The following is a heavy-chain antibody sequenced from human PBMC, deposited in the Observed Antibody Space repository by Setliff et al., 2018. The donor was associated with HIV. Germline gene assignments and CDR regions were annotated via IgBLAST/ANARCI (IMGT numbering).Heavy chain of an antibody. CDR3: SRQQLDGFRYKYYYMDV. J-gene: IGHJ6*03. D-gene: IGHD6-13*01. CDR1: VGSISNYY. CDR2: IHHSGST. V-gene: IGHV4-59*01. Sequence: SETLSLTCIVSVGSISNYYWGWIRQSPGKGLEWIGFIHHSGSTNYNPSLESRVTISLDTANNHFSLNLRSVTAADTAVYYCSRQQLDGFRYKYYYMDVWGKGTTVTVSS.